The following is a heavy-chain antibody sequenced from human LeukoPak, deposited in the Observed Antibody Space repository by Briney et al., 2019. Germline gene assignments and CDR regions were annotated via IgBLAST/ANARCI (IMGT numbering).Heavy chain of an antibody. CDR3: ARGASLRRGRGLDV. D-gene: IGHD2-15*01. J-gene: IGHJ6*02. CDR2: ITTYNGNT. CDR1: GYTFTRYG. V-gene: IGHV1-18*01. Sequence: ASVKVSCKASGYTFTRYGINWVRQAPGQGLEWMGWITTYNGNTNYAQKLRDRVTMTTDTSTSTAYMELRSLRSDDTAVYYCARGASLRRGRGLDVWGQGTTVTVSS.